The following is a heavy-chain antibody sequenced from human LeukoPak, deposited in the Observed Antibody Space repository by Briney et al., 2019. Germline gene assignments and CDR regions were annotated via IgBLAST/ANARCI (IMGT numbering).Heavy chain of an antibody. CDR1: GYTFTSYG. CDR2: INAGNGNT. CDR3: ARDGSYSYYYDSSGYSTRGIMFDY. D-gene: IGHD3-22*01. V-gene: IGHV1-3*01. J-gene: IGHJ4*02. Sequence: ASVKVSCKASGYTFTSYGISWVRQAPGQGLEWMGWINAGNGNTKYSQKFQGRVTITRDTSASTAYMELSSLRSEDTAVYYCARDGSYSYYYDSSGYSTRGIMFDYWGQGTLVTVSS.